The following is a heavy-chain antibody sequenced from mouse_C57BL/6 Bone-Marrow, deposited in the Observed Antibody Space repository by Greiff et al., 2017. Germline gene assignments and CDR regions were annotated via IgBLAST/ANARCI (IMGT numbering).Heavy chain of an antibody. J-gene: IGHJ3*01. CDR1: GYTFTSYW. CDR3: ARNYPAWFAY. Sequence: QVQLQQPGAELVKPGASVKLSCKASGYTFTSYWMQWVKQRPGQGLEWIGEIDPSDSYTNYNQKFKGKATLTVDTSSSTAYMQLSSLTSEDSAVYYCARNYPAWFAYWGLGTLVTVSA. D-gene: IGHD1-1*02. V-gene: IGHV1-50*01. CDR2: IDPSDSYT.